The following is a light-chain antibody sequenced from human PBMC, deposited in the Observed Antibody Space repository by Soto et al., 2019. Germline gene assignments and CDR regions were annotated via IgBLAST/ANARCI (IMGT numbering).Light chain of an antibody. J-gene: IGLJ2*01. CDR2: DTT. CDR1: TGAVTSGHY. V-gene: IGLV7-46*01. CDR3: FLSYSGARV. Sequence: QAVVTQEASLTVSPGGTVTLTCGSSTGAVTSGHYPYWFQQKPGQAPKTLIYDTTNKHSWTPARFSGSLRGGKAALTLSGAQPEDEADYYCFLSYSGARVFGGGTKLTVL.